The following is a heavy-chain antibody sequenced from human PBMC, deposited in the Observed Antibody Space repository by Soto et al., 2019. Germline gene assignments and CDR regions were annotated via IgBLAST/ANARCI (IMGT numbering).Heavy chain of an antibody. D-gene: IGHD6-19*01. CDR3: AKDRGGYEWLVQAPHRSNDMDV. J-gene: IGHJ6*02. Sequence: GGSLRLSCAASGVSFRSYATNWVRQAPGKGLEWVSVISGSGDNTYYADSVKGRFTVSRDNSRNTLYLQMNTLRAEDTAVYCCAKDRGGYEWLVQAPHRSNDMDVWGQGTTVTV. V-gene: IGHV3-23*01. CDR2: ISGSGDNT. CDR1: GVSFRSYA.